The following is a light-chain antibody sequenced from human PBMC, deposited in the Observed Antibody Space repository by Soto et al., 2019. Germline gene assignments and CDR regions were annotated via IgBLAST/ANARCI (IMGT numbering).Light chain of an antibody. CDR2: EVS. Sequence: QSALTQPASVSGSPGQSITICCTGTNSDVGGYDFVSWYQQYPGRTPKLLIYEVSNRPSGVSDRFSGSKSGNTASLTISGLQAEAEADYYSSSYPTTTTILFGPGTKLTVL. J-gene: IGLJ1*01. CDR1: NSDVGGYDF. V-gene: IGLV2-14*01. CDR3: SSYPTTTTIL.